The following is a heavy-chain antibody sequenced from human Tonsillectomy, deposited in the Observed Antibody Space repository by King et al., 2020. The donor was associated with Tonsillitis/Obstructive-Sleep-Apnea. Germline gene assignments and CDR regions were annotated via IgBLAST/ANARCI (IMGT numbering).Heavy chain of an antibody. CDR2: ISYDGSNK. V-gene: IGHV3-30*04. D-gene: IGHD1-1*01. CDR1: GFTFSSYA. J-gene: IGHJ4*02. Sequence: VQLVESGGGVVQPGRSLRLSCAASGFTFSSYAMHWVRQAPGKGLDWVAVISYDGSNKYYADSVKGRFTISRDNSKNTLYLQMNSLRAEDTAVYYCASGMVIDYWGQGTLVTVSS. CDR3: ASGMVIDY.